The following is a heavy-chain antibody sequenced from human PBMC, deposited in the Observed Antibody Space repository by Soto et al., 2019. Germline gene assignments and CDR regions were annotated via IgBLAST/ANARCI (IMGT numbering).Heavy chain of an antibody. J-gene: IGHJ6*02. D-gene: IGHD2-8*01. CDR3: ARNLGYCTNGVCFPHYYYGMDV. CDR2: IKQDGSEK. V-gene: IGHV3-7*03. CDR1: GFTFSSYW. Sequence: GGSLRLSCAASGFTFSSYWMSWVRQAPGKGLEWVANIKQDGSEKYYVDSVKGRFTISRDNAKNSLYLQMNSLRAEDTAVYYCARNLGYCTNGVCFPHYYYGMDVWGQGSTVTVSS.